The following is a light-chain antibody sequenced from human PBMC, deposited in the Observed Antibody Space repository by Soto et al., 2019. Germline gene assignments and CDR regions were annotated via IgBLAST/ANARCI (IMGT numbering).Light chain of an antibody. V-gene: IGKV1-5*03. J-gene: IGKJ5*01. CDR1: QRVSRW. CDR3: QEYGDYTT. Sequence: DIQMTQSPSTLSAPLGDRITITCRASQRVSRWLAWYQQKPGKAPKLLIYKASILQTGVPSRFSGSGSGTEFTLTISSRQDDDFATYYCQEYGDYTTFGQGTRLEMK. CDR2: KAS.